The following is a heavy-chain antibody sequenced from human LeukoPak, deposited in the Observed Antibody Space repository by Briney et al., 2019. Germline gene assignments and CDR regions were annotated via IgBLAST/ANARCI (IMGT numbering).Heavy chain of an antibody. Sequence: SETLSLTCTVSGGSISSYYWSWIRQPPGKGLEWIGYIYYSGSTNYNPSLKSRVSISVDTSKNQFSLKLSSVTAADTAVYYCARAAGTMVRGVINWFDPWGQGTLVTVSS. D-gene: IGHD3-10*01. J-gene: IGHJ5*02. V-gene: IGHV4-59*01. CDR2: IYYSGST. CDR3: ARAAGTMVRGVINWFDP. CDR1: GGSISSYY.